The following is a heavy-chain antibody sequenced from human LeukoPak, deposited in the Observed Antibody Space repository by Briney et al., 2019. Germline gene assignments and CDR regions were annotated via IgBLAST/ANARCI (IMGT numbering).Heavy chain of an antibody. V-gene: IGHV4-59*01. D-gene: IGHD5-12*01. Sequence: PSETLSLTCTVSGGSISSYYWSWIRQPPGKGLEWIGYIYYSGSTNYNPSLKSRVTISVDTSKNQFSLKLSSVTAADTAVYYCARGFTGYELFDPWGQGTLVTVSS. CDR3: ARGFTGYELFDP. CDR2: IYYSGST. J-gene: IGHJ5*02. CDR1: GGSISSYY.